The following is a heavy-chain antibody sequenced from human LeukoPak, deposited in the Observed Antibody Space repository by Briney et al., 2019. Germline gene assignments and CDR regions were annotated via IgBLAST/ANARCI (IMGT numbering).Heavy chain of an antibody. Sequence: AGGSLRLSCATSGFTFSDYWMHWVRQAPGKGLEWVSRINTDGTFTRYPDSVQGRFTISRDTAKNTLLLQMNSLRAEDTAVYYCAREAKVGGALQYWGQGTLVTVSS. CDR2: INTDGTFT. J-gene: IGHJ4*02. CDR3: AREAKVGGALQY. D-gene: IGHD1-26*01. CDR1: GFTFSDYW. V-gene: IGHV3-74*01.